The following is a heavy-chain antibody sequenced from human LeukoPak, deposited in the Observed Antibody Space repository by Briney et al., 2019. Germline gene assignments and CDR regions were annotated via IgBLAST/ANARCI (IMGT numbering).Heavy chain of an antibody. CDR2: ISGSGGST. CDR3: AKDYWPTMVRGVIDY. V-gene: IGHV3-23*01. Sequence: GGSLRLSCAASGFTFSSYGMSWVRQAPGKGLEWVSAISGSGGSTYYADSVKGRFTISRDNSKNTLYLQMNSLRAEDTAVHYCAKDYWPTMVRGVIDYWGQGTLVTVSS. D-gene: IGHD3-10*01. CDR1: GFTFSSYG. J-gene: IGHJ4*02.